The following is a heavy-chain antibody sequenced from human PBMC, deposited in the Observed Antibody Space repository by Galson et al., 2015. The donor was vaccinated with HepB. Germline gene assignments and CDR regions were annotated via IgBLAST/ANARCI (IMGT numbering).Heavy chain of an antibody. CDR1: GYTFSTYS. D-gene: IGHD6-19*01. J-gene: IGHJ4*02. Sequence: SVKVSCKASGYTFSTYSITWVRQAPGQGLEWMGWISAYNGNTNYAQKLQGRVTMTTDTSTSTAYMELRSLRSDDTAVYYCAREVPISGWYFDYWGQGTLVTVSS. V-gene: IGHV1-18*01. CDR3: AREVPISGWYFDY. CDR2: ISAYNGNT.